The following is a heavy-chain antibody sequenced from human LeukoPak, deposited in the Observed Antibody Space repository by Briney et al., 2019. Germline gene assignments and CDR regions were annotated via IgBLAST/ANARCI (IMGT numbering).Heavy chain of an antibody. J-gene: IGHJ4*02. V-gene: IGHV1-18*01. CDR3: GREYCDSTSCYGSDH. CDR2: ISTYTSNT. D-gene: IGHD2-2*01. CDR1: GYTFTSHG. Sequence: GGSLKLSCTASGYTFTSHGISWVRQAPGQGLEWMSCISTYTSNTNYAHNFQGSFTISTDTSTSTAYMELRSLRSDDTAVYHCGREYCDSTSCYGSDHWGQGTLVTVSS.